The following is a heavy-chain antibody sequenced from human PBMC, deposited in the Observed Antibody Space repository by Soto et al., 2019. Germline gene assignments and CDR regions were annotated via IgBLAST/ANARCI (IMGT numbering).Heavy chain of an antibody. CDR2: ISGSGGST. D-gene: IGHD2-15*01. J-gene: IGHJ4*02. CDR1: GFTFSSYA. V-gene: IGHV3-23*01. CDR3: AKRSTVVVAASFDY. Sequence: EVQLLESGGGLLQPGGSLRLPCAASGFTFSSYAMSWVAQAPGKGREGVSAISGSGGSTYYADSVKGRFTISRDNSKNTLNLQMNSLRAQDTAVYYCAKRSTVVVAASFDYWGQGTLVTVSS.